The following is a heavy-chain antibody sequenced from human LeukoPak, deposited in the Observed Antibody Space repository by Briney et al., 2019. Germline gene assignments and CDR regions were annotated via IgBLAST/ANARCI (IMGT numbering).Heavy chain of an antibody. D-gene: IGHD3-22*01. CDR2: INTDGSST. Sequence: AGGSLRLSCAASGFTFSSCWMHWVRQAPGKGLVWVSRINTDGSSTSYADSVKGRFTISRDNAKNSLYLQMSSLRAEDTAVYYCARRYYGSATYRLPYDYWGQGTLVTVSS. CDR3: ARRYYGSATYRLPYDY. J-gene: IGHJ4*02. CDR1: GFTFSSCW. V-gene: IGHV3-74*01.